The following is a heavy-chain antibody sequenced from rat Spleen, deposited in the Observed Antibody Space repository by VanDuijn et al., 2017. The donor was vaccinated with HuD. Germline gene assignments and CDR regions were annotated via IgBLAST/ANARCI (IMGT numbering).Heavy chain of an antibody. D-gene: IGHD1-6*01. V-gene: IGHV5-22*01. CDR3: ATGPRILRLDWFAY. Sequence: EVQLVESDGGLVQPGRSLKLSCAASGFSFGDYAMAWVRQAPKKGLEWVATISYEGSTNYYGDSVKGRFTISRDNAKSTLYLQMNSLRSEDTATYYCATGPRILRLDWFAYWGQGTLVTVSS. CDR1: GFSFGDYA. CDR2: ISYEGSTN. J-gene: IGHJ3*01.